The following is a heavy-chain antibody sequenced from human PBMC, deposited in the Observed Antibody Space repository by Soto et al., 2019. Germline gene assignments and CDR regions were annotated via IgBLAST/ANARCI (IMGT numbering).Heavy chain of an antibody. CDR3: ARLNTSGWYGVDF. J-gene: IGHJ4*02. CDR1: GGSITSYY. Sequence: QVQLQESGPGLVKPSETLSLTCTVSGGSITSYYWSWIRQPPGKALEWIGYIYYSGSTNYNPSLKSRVTKAVDTSKNQLSRELSSVTAADTAVYYCARLNTSGWYGVDFWGQGTLVTVSS. CDR2: IYYSGST. V-gene: IGHV4-59*08. D-gene: IGHD6-19*01.